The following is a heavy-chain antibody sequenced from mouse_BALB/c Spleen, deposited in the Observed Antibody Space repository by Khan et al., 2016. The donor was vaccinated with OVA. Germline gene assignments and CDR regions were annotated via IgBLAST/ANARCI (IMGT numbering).Heavy chain of an antibody. Sequence: DLVKPGASVKLSCKASGYTFTSYRINWIKQRPGQGLEWIGRIAPGSGSSSYNEMFKGKATLTLDKSSNTASIQLSSLSSEDSAVYFFARENYYGRTCSAMDYWGQGTSVTVSS. CDR1: GYTFTSYR. D-gene: IGHD1-1*01. CDR3: ARENYYGRTCSAMDY. CDR2: IAPGSGSS. V-gene: IGHV1S41*01. J-gene: IGHJ4*01.